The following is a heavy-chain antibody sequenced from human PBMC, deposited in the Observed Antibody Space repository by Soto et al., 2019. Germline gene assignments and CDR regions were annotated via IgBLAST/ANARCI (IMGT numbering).Heavy chain of an antibody. CDR2: SYWDDDK. Sequence: QITLKESGPTLVKPTQTLTLTCTFSGFSLSTSGVGVGWIRQPPGKALEWLALSYWDDDKRYSPSLKSRLTITKDTYKNQVVLTMTNMDPVDTATYYCAHSPIGESGDHWLDPLGQGTQGTVSS. CDR1: GFSLSTSGVG. V-gene: IGHV2-5*02. J-gene: IGHJ5*02. CDR3: AHSPIGESGDHWLDP. D-gene: IGHD3-10*01.